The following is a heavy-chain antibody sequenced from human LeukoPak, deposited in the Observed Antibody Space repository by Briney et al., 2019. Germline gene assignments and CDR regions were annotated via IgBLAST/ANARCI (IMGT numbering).Heavy chain of an antibody. V-gene: IGHV4-34*01. CDR1: GGSFSGYY. CDR2: INHSGST. J-gene: IGHJ4*02. D-gene: IGHD3-22*01. Sequence: SETLSLTCAVYGGSFSGYYWSWIRQSPQKGLEWIGEINHSGSTNYNPSLKSRVTMSVDTSKSQFSLKLSSMTAADTAVYYCARSHDYDSSDYSDDYWGQGILVTVSS. CDR3: ARSHDYDSSDYSDDY.